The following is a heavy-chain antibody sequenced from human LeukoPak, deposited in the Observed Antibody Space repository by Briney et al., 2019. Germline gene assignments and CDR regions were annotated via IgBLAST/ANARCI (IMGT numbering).Heavy chain of an antibody. CDR3: ARDDRISAAPDY. J-gene: IGHJ4*02. V-gene: IGHV3-30-3*01. Sequence: GSLRLSCVASGFTFNIHAMYWVRQAPGKGLEWVTLISKDGSNKYYADSVRGRFTISRDNSKNTVFLQMNTLRTDDTALYYCARDDRISAAPDYWGQGTLVTVSS. CDR1: GFTFNIHA. CDR2: ISKDGSNK. D-gene: IGHD6-13*01.